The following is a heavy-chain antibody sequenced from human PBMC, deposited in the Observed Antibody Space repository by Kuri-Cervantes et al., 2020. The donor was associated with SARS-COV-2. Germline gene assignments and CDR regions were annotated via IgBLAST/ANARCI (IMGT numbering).Heavy chain of an antibody. CDR3: ARGLGEYSSSSIDY. Sequence: GSLRLSCAACGFSFSNCDMHWVRQATGKGLEWVSTVGTAGDTYYPGSVKGHFTISRDNSKNTLYLQMNSLRAEDTAVYYCARGLGEYSSSSIDYWGQGTLVTVSS. CDR1: GFSFSNCD. V-gene: IGHV3-13*03. CDR2: VGTAGDT. D-gene: IGHD6-6*01. J-gene: IGHJ4*02.